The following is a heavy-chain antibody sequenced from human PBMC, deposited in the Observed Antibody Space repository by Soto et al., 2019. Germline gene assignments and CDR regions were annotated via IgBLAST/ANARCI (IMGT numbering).Heavy chain of an antibody. Sequence: VQLVESGGGLVQPGGSLRLSCAASGFTLSSYWMHWVRQAPGKWLVWVSRINIDGSSTSYADSVKGRFTISRDNAKNTLYLQVNSLRAEDTAVYYCARSRDGYNFVGDCWGQGTLVTVSS. J-gene: IGHJ4*02. CDR2: INIDGSST. D-gene: IGHD5-12*01. CDR3: ARSRDGYNFVGDC. V-gene: IGHV3-74*01. CDR1: GFTLSSYW.